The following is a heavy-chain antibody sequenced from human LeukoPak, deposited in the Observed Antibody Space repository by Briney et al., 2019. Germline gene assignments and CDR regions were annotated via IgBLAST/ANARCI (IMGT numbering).Heavy chain of an antibody. CDR3: ARGRESDGSGAYYFGY. CDR2: IFHTGST. V-gene: IGHV4-30-2*01. CDR1: GGSISSGGYS. J-gene: IGHJ4*02. D-gene: IGHD3-10*01. Sequence: SETLSLTCVVSGGSISSGGYSWSWIRQPPGKGLEWIGYIFHTGSTFYNPSLKSRITISGDRSKNQFSLKLSSVTAADTAVYYCARGRESDGSGAYYFGYWCQGTLVNVAS.